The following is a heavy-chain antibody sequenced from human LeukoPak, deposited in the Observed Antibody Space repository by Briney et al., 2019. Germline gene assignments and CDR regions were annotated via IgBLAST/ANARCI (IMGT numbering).Heavy chain of an antibody. CDR2: ISGSGGST. Sequence: GGSLRLSCAASGFTFSNYAMSWVRQAPGKGLEWVSAISGSGGSTYYAASVKGRFTISRDNSKNTLHLQMDSLRADVTAVYYCAKSRARREGSSGSIDYRGQGTLVTVSS. D-gene: IGHD3-22*01. CDR3: AKSRARREGSSGSIDY. CDR1: GFTFSNYA. J-gene: IGHJ4*02. V-gene: IGHV3-23*01.